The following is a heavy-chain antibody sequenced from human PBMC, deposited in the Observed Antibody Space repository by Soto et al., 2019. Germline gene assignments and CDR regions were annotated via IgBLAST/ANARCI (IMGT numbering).Heavy chain of an antibody. CDR3: AKYSESGYDLDAFDS. J-gene: IGHJ3*02. CDR1: GFTFDDYA. Sequence: EVQLVESGGGLVQPGRSLRLSCAASGFTFDDYAMHWVRQAPGKGLEWVSGISWNSGSIGYADSVKGRFTISRDNAKNSLYLQMNSLRAEDTALYYGAKYSESGYDLDAFDSWFQGTMVTVSS. CDR2: ISWNSGSI. V-gene: IGHV3-9*01. D-gene: IGHD5-12*01.